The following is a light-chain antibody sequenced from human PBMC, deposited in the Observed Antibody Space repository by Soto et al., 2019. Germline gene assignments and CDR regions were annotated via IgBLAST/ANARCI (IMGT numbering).Light chain of an antibody. J-gene: IGKJ4*01. CDR3: SQCSQFPPT. CDR1: RSLLHSGGKTS. V-gene: IGKV2D-29*01. Sequence: EIVLTQAPLSLSVTPGQPASVSCKSSRSLLHSGGKTSLYWYLQKSGQPPQLLIFDLTNRFSGVPDRFIGSGSDTAFTLNISRVEAEDVGLYYCSQCSQFPPTFGGGTKVEIK. CDR2: DLT.